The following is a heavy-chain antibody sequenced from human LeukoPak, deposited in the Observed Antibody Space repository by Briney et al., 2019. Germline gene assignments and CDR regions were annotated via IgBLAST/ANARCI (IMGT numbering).Heavy chain of an antibody. CDR3: ARDRGYYYDSSGYYEPAY. CDR2: INPNSGGT. CDR1: GYTFTGYY. V-gene: IGHV1-2*06. Sequence: ASVKVSCKASGYTFTGYYMHWVRQAPGQGLEWMGRINPNSGGTNYARKFQGRVTMTRETSISTAYMELSRLRSDDTAVYYCARDRGYYYDSSGYYEPAYWGQGTLVTVSS. J-gene: IGHJ4*02. D-gene: IGHD3-22*01.